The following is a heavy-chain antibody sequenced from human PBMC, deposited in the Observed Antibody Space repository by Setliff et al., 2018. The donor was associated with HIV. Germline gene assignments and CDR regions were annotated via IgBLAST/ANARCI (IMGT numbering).Heavy chain of an antibody. Sequence: SETLSLTCSVYGVSINLHHWSWIRQSPGKGLECIGSVSDTGTTNYNPSLRSRVTISSDTPKNQISLRLTSVTAADTALYFCARRKVISKLGGLIQDYFYYGLDAWGQGTTVTVSS. CDR3: ARRKVISKLGGLIQDYFYYGLDA. CDR1: GVSINLHH. D-gene: IGHD3-16*01. J-gene: IGHJ6*02. CDR2: VSDTGTT. V-gene: IGHV4-59*11.